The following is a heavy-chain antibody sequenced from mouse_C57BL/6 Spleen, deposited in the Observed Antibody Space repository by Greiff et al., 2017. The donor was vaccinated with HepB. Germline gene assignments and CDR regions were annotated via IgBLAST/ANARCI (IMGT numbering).Heavy chain of an antibody. J-gene: IGHJ2*01. V-gene: IGHV5-17*01. CDR1: GFTFSDYG. Sequence: DVKLVESGGGLVKPGGSLKLSCAASGFTFSDYGMHWVRQAPEKGLEWVAYISSGSSTIYYADTVKGRFTISRDKAKNTRFLQMTSLRSEDTAMYYCARSLFDYWGQGTTLTVSS. CDR3: ARSLFDY. CDR2: ISSGSSTI.